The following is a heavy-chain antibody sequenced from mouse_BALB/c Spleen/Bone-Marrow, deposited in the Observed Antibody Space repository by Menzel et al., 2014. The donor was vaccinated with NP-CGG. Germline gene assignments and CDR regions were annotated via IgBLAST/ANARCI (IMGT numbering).Heavy chain of an antibody. V-gene: IGHV5-6-3*01. CDR1: GFTFSSYG. Sequence: EVQLVESGGGLVQPGGSLKLSCVASGFTFSSYGLSWVRQTPDKRLELVATINNNGGSTYYPDSVKGQFTISRDNAKNTLYLQMSSLKSEDTAMYYCARVCGWYFDVWGAGTTVTVSS. CDR2: INNNGGST. CDR3: ARVCGWYFDV. J-gene: IGHJ1*01.